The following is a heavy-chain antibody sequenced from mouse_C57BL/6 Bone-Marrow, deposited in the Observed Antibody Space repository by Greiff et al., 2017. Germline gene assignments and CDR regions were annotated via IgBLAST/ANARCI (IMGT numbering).Heavy chain of an antibody. CDR2: ISSGSSTI. J-gene: IGHJ4*01. Sequence: EVKLVESGGGLVKPGGSLKLSWAASGFTFSDYGMHWVRQAPEKGLEWVAYISSGSSTIYYADTVKGRFTISRDNAKNTLFLQMTSLRSEDTAMYYCARRAYIPTVVAKAMDYWAEGTSVTVSS. CDR1: GFTFSDYG. CDR3: ARRAYIPTVVAKAMDY. V-gene: IGHV5-17*01. D-gene: IGHD1-1*01.